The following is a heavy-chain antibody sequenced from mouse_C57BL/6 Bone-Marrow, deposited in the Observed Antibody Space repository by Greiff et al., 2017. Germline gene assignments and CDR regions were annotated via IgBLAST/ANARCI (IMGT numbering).Heavy chain of an antibody. D-gene: IGHD3-1*01. CDR2: ISYDGSN. CDR3: ARGGSPWVAY. CDR1: GYSITSGYY. Sequence: ESGPGLVKPSQSLSLTCSVTGYSITSGYYWNWIRQFPGNKLEWRGYISYDGSNNYNPSLKNRISITRDTSKNQFFLKLNSVTTEDTATYYCARGGSPWVAYWGQGTLVTVSA. J-gene: IGHJ3*01. V-gene: IGHV3-6*01.